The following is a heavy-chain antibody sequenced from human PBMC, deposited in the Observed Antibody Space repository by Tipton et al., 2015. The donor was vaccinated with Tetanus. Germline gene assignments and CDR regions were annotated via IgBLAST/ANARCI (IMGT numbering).Heavy chain of an antibody. V-gene: IGHV3-72*01. CDR3: VGVGGISGTHYLDY. CDR1: GFTFSDHY. J-gene: IGHJ4*02. CDR2: TRKKANKYST. D-gene: IGHD2-15*01. Sequence: SLRLSCAASGFTFSDHYMDWVRQAPGKGLEWVGRTRKKANKYSTDYGASVKGRFTVSRDDSRNSLYLQMNSLKIEDTAVYYCVGVGGISGTHYLDYWGQGALVTVAS.